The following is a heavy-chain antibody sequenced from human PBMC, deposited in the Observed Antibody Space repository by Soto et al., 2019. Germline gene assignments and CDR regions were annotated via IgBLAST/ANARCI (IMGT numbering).Heavy chain of an antibody. CDR3: ARSINP. J-gene: IGHJ5*02. Sequence: QVQLQEAGPGLVKPSQTLSLTCTVSCGSISSGGYYWSWIRQHPGKGLEWIGYIHYSESTYYNPSLKSIVTISVDTSKNQFYMKLSSVTAADTAVYYCARSINPWGHVTLVTVSS. CDR1: CGSISSGGYY. CDR2: IHYSEST. V-gene: IGHV4-31*01.